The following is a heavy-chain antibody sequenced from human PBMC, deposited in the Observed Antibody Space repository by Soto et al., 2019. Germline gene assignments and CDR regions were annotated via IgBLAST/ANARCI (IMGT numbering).Heavy chain of an antibody. V-gene: IGHV1-18*01. Sequence: ALVKVSCKASGYTFTSYGISWVRQAPGQGLEWMGWISAYNGNTNYAQKLQGRVTMTTDTSTSTAYMELRSLRSDDTAVYYCARTGIRWYDFWSGYWRLGDAQRNTSYYCMDVWGKGTTVTVSS. CDR2: ISAYNGNT. J-gene: IGHJ6*03. D-gene: IGHD3-3*01. CDR3: ARTGIRWYDFWSGYWRLGDAQRNTSYYCMDV. CDR1: GYTFTSYG.